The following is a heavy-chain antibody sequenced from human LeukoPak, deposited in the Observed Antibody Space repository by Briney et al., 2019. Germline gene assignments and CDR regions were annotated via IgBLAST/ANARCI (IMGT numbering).Heavy chain of an antibody. CDR3: ARRNSGSGNFDC. Sequence: KPSETLSLTCTVSGGSISSSTYYWGWVRRPPGKGLEWIGNMYYGGSTYYNPSLKSRVTISVDTSNNQFSLKLSSVTAADTAMYYCARRNSGSGNFDCWGQGTLVTVSS. CDR2: MYYGGST. CDR1: GGSISSSTYY. V-gene: IGHV4-39*01. J-gene: IGHJ4*02. D-gene: IGHD3-10*01.